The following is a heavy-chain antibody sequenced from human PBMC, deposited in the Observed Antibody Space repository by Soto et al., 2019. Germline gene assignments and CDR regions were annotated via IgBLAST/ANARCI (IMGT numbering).Heavy chain of an antibody. Sequence: EVQLVESGGGLVQPGGSLRLSCAASGFTFSDHYMDWVRQAPGKGLEWVGRTRNKANSYTTEYAASVKGRFTISRDDSKNSLYLQMNSLKTEDTAVYYCARVPTSLAFDIWGQGTMVTVSS. V-gene: IGHV3-72*01. CDR1: GFTFSDHY. J-gene: IGHJ3*02. CDR2: TRNKANSYTT. CDR3: ARVPTSLAFDI.